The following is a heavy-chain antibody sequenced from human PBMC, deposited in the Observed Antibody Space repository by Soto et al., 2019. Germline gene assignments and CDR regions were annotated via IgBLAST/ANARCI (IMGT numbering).Heavy chain of an antibody. CDR3: ARRWGRTFDY. Sequence: SETLSLTCTVSGGSISSYYWSWIRQPPGKGLEWIGYIYYSGSTNYNPSLKSRVTISVDTSKNQFSLKLSSVTSADSAVYYCARRWGRTFDYWGQGTLVTVSS. V-gene: IGHV4-59*08. J-gene: IGHJ4*02. CDR2: IYYSGST. D-gene: IGHD7-27*01. CDR1: GGSISSYY.